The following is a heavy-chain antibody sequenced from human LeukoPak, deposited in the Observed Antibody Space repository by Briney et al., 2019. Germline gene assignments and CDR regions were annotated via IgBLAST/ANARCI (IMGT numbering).Heavy chain of an antibody. Sequence: GGSLRLSCAASGLTFSDSAMHWVRQASGKGLEWVGRIRSKTNRYATAYAASVKGRFTISRDDSKNTAYLQMNSLQTEDTAVYYCSSLGHPGYWGQGTLVTVSS. CDR3: SSLGHPGY. V-gene: IGHV3-73*01. CDR1: GLTFSDSA. CDR2: IRSKTNRYAT. J-gene: IGHJ4*02.